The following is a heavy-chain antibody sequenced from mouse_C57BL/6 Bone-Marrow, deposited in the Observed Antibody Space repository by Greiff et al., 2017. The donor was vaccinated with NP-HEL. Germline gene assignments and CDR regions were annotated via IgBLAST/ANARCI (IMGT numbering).Heavy chain of an antibody. CDR1: GFTFSDYG. D-gene: IGHD1-1*01. CDR2: ISHLAYSI. V-gene: IGHV5-15*01. Sequence: EVKLVESGGGLVQPGGSLKLSCAASGFTFSDYGMAWVRQAPRQGPEWVAFISHLAYSIYYADTVTGRFTFSRENAKNTLYREMSSLRSEDTAMYYCARRGYYDGSWYFDVWGTGTTVTVSS. CDR3: ARRGYYDGSWYFDV. J-gene: IGHJ1*03.